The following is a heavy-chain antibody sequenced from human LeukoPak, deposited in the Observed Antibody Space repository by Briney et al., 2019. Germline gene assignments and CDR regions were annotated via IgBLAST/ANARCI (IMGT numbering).Heavy chain of an antibody. V-gene: IGHV3-30*03. J-gene: IGHJ4*02. Sequence: GGSLRLSCAASGFTFSTYGMVWVRQAPGKGLEGVGVISFDGSEEYYADAVKGRFTISRDNSKNTLFLQMNSLRAEDTAVYYCERGAHYYDATGPGYWGQGALVTVSS. CDR3: ERGAHYYDATGPGY. CDR2: ISFDGSEE. CDR1: GFTFSTYG. D-gene: IGHD4/OR15-4a*01.